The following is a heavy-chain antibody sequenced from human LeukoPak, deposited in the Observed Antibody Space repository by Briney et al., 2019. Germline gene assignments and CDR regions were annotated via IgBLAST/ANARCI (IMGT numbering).Heavy chain of an antibody. J-gene: IGHJ4*02. Sequence: GLEWMGWVNPNSGDTDYAQKFQGRVTITRNTSITTVYMELTSLRSEDTAVYYCARHRINDYWGQGTLVTVSS. CDR2: VNPNSGDT. CDR3: ARHRINDY. V-gene: IGHV1-8*03.